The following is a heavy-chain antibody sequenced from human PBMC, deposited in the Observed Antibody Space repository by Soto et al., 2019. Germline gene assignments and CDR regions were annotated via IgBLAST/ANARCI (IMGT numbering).Heavy chain of an antibody. CDR3: ARARVDTPALEY. V-gene: IGHV3-30-3*01. J-gene: IGHJ4*02. CDR2: MSYDGSDK. D-gene: IGHD2-15*01. CDR1: GFSCRSYA. Sequence: QVQLVESGGGVVQPGRSLRLSCAASGFSCRSYAMHWVRQAPGKGLEWVAVMSYDGSDKDYADSVNGRFTISRDNSKNTLYLQLSSLRAEDTAVYYCARARVDTPALEYWGQGTLVTVSS.